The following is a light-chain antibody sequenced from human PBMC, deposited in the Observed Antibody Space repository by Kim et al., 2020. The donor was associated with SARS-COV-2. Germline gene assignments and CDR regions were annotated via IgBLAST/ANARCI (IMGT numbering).Light chain of an antibody. CDR1: SLRSYY. CDR2: GKN. J-gene: IGLJ3*02. Sequence: GQTVRITCQGDSLRSYYASWYQQKPGQAPVLVIYGKNNRPSGIPDRFSGSSSGNTASLTITGAQAEDEADYYCNSRDSSGNHFWVFGGGTQLTVL. V-gene: IGLV3-19*01. CDR3: NSRDSSGNHFWV.